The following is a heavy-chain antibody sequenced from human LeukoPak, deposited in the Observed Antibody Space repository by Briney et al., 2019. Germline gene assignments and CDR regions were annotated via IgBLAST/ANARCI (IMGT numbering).Heavy chain of an antibody. CDR3: ARGPDHPTYYYDSSGYWN. CDR1: GYTFTSYD. J-gene: IGHJ4*02. CDR2: MNPNSGNT. Sequence: ASVKVSCKASGYTFTSYDINWVRQATGQGLEWMGWMNPNSGNTGYTQKFQGRVTMTRNTSISTAYMELSSLRSEDTAVYYCARGPDHPTYYYDSSGYWNWGQGTLVTVSS. V-gene: IGHV1-8*01. D-gene: IGHD3-22*01.